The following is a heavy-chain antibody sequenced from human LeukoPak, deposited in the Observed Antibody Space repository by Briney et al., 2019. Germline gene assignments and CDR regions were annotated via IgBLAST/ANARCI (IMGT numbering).Heavy chain of an antibody. CDR2: INGDGSST. V-gene: IGHV3-74*01. CDR1: GFTFSSYW. D-gene: IGHD2-15*01. J-gene: IGHJ3*02. CDR3: ARGTPGRVTI. Sequence: GGSLRLPCAASGFTFSSYWMHWVRQAPGKGLVWVSRINGDGSSTSYVDSVKGRFTISRDNAKNTLYLQMNSLRAEDTAVYYCARGTPGRVTIWGQGTMVTVSS.